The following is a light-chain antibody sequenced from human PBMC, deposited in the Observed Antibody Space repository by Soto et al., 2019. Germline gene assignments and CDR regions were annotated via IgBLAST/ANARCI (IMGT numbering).Light chain of an antibody. V-gene: IGLV1-40*01. CDR2: ANN. CDR1: SSNIGAGYD. J-gene: IGLJ1*01. CDR3: QSYDSSLTV. Sequence: QSVLTQPPSVSGAPGQRVTISCSGSSSNIGAGYDVHWYQQLPGKAPKLLIYANNNRPSGVPDRFSGSKSVTSASLAIAGRQAEDEADYYCQSYDSSLTVFGTGTKLTVL.